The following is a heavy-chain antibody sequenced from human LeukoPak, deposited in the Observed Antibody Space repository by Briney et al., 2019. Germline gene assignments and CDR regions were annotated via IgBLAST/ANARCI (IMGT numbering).Heavy chain of an antibody. Sequence: SQTLSLTCAISGDSVSSNSAAWNWISQSPSRGLEWLVRTYYRSKWYNDYAVSVKSRITLHPDTSKNQYSLQLNSVTPEDTAVYYCARGSGYDYYYGMDVWGQGTTVTVSS. D-gene: IGHD6-19*01. CDR1: GDSVSSNSAA. V-gene: IGHV6-1*01. CDR3: ARGSGYDYYYGMDV. J-gene: IGHJ6*02. CDR2: TYYRSKWYN.